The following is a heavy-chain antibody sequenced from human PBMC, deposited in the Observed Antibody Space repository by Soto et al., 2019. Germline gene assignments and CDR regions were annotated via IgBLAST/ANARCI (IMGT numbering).Heavy chain of an antibody. CDR1: GFIFSSYG. Sequence: QVQLVESGGGVVQPGRSLRLSCAASGFIFSSYGMHWVRQAPGKGLEWVAVMSNDGISKHYADSVKGRFTISRDNSKNALYLQMNSLRAEETAVYFCTRGYDSRGHPGYGGAFDIWCQGTMVTGSS. V-gene: IGHV3-30*03. J-gene: IGHJ3*02. CDR2: MSNDGISK. CDR3: TRGYDSRGHPGYGGAFDI. D-gene: IGHD3-22*01.